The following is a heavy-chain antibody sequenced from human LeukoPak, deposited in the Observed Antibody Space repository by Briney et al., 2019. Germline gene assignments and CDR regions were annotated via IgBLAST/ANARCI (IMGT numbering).Heavy chain of an antibody. V-gene: IGHV4-39*01. CDR2: ILYSGST. CDR1: GGSISRRRYY. J-gene: IGHJ4*02. Sequence: SETLTLSCTVSGGSISRRRYYWSWIRQPPGKGLEWIASILYSGSTFYNPSLKSRLPISVDTSKNQFSLKLTSVTATDTAVYYGARAIYSGSYSYSHTYFDSWGQGTLVTVSS. CDR3: ARAIYSGSYSYSHTYFDS. D-gene: IGHD1-26*01.